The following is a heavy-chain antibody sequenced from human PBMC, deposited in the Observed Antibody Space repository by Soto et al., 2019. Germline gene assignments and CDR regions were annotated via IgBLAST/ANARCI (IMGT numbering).Heavy chain of an antibody. Sequence: GGSLRLSCAASGFTFSSYDMHWVRQATGKGLEWVSAIGTAGDTYYPGSVKGRFTISRENAKNSLYLQMNSPRAGDTAVYYCARELLWFGELSGAFDIWGQGTMVTVSS. CDR2: IGTAGDT. CDR1: GFTFSSYD. D-gene: IGHD3-10*01. CDR3: ARELLWFGELSGAFDI. V-gene: IGHV3-13*01. J-gene: IGHJ3*02.